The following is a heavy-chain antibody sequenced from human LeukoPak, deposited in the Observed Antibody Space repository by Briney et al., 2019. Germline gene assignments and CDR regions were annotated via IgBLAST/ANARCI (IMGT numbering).Heavy chain of an antibody. CDR2: ISSSGSTI. CDR3: ARGLGYCSGGSCPRRAFDI. Sequence: GGSLRLSCAASEFTFSDYYMSWIRQAPGKGLEWVSFISSSGSTIYYADSMKGRFTISRDNAKNSVYLQMNSLRAEDTAVYYCARGLGYCSGGSCPRRAFDIWGQGTVVTVSS. CDR1: EFTFSDYY. D-gene: IGHD2-15*01. V-gene: IGHV3-11*01. J-gene: IGHJ3*02.